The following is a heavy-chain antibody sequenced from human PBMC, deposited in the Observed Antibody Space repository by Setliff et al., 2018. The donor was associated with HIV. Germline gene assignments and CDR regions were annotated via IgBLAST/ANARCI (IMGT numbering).Heavy chain of an antibody. V-gene: IGHV4-31*11. J-gene: IGHJ3*02. CDR1: GGSFRDYY. Sequence: SETLSLTCAVYGGSFRDYYWSWIRHHPGKGLEWIGYIHYSGNTYYNPSLKSRLTISVDTSKNQFSLNLSSVTAADTAVYYCAREKGRYFDWSHTRDAFDIWGQGTMVTVSS. D-gene: IGHD3-9*01. CDR2: IHYSGNT. CDR3: AREKGRYFDWSHTRDAFDI.